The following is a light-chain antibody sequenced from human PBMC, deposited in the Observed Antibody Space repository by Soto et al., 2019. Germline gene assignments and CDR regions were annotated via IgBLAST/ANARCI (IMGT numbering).Light chain of an antibody. CDR3: QSYDTSLSGSV. J-gene: IGLJ2*01. CDR1: SSNIGAGYD. CDR2: GNS. Sequence: QSVLTQPPSVSGAPGQRVTISCTGSSSNIGAGYDVHWYQQLPGTAPKVFIYGNSNRPSGVPDRFSGSKSGTSASLAITGLQAEDEADYYYQSYDTSLSGSVFGGGTKLSVL. V-gene: IGLV1-40*01.